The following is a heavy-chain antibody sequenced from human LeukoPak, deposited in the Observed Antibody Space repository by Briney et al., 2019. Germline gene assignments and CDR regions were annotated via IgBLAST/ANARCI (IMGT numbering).Heavy chain of an antibody. V-gene: IGHV3-48*03. D-gene: IGHD4-17*01. J-gene: IGHJ4*02. CDR2: ISSSGSTM. CDR3: ARYGDY. CDR1: GFTFSSYE. Sequence: PGGSLRLSCAASGFTFSSYEMIWVRQAPGKGLEWVSYISSSGSTMYYADSVKGRFTISRDNAKNSLYLQMNSRRAEDTAVYYCARYGDYWGQGTLVTVSS.